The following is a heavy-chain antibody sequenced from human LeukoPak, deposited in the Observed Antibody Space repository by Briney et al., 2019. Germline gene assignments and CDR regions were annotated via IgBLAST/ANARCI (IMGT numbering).Heavy chain of an antibody. D-gene: IGHD2-8*01. Sequence: GGSLRLSCAASGFTFSTYGMSWVRQAPGKGLEWVSAIGKSGGSTYYADSMKGRFTISRDNSKNTLYLQMNSLRAEDTAVYYCAKMLAAHDAFDSWGQGTMVTVSS. CDR3: AKMLAAHDAFDS. CDR2: IGKSGGST. V-gene: IGHV3-23*01. J-gene: IGHJ3*02. CDR1: GFTFSTYG.